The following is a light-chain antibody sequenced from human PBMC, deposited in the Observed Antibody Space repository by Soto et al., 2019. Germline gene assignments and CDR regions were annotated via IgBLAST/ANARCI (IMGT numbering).Light chain of an antibody. J-gene: IGKJ1*01. Sequence: EIVMTQSPATLSVSPGERATLSCRASQSVSSNLAWYQQKPGQAPRLLIYGASTRATGIPARFSGSGSGTEFTLTISSLQSEYFAVYYCQQYNNWPPLTFGQGTKV. CDR2: GAS. CDR1: QSVSSN. V-gene: IGKV3-15*01. CDR3: QQYNNWPPLT.